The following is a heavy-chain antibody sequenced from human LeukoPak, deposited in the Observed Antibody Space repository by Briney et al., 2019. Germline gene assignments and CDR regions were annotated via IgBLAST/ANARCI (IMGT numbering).Heavy chain of an antibody. J-gene: IGHJ4*02. CDR3: ARHLRRNYGDYGTDY. V-gene: IGHV5-10-1*01. CDR1: GYSFTSYW. CDR2: IDPIDSYT. D-gene: IGHD4-17*01. Sequence: GESLKISCKGSGYSFTSYWISWVRQMPGKGLEWMGKIDPIDSYTNYSPSFQGHVTISADKSISTAYLQWSSLKASDTAMYYCARHLRRNYGDYGTDYWGQGTLVTVSS.